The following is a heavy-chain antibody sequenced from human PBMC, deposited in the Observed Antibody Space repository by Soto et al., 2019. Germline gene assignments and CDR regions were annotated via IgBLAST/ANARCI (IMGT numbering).Heavy chain of an antibody. CDR2: IIPMYGTV. V-gene: IGHV1-69*05. J-gene: IGHJ4*02. Sequence: SVKVSCKASGGTFSSYFISWVRQAPGQGPEWMGGIIPMYGTVNYAQKFQGRVTMTRDTSTSTVYMELSSLRSEDTAVYYCASTSSSWKLFDYWGQGTLVTVSS. CDR1: GGTFSSYF. D-gene: IGHD6-13*01. CDR3: ASTSSSWKLFDY.